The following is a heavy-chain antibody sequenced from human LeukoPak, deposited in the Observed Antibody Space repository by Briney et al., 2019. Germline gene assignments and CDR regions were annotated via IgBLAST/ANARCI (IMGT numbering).Heavy chain of an antibody. J-gene: IGHJ4*02. CDR3: ARAGGYDYADY. D-gene: IGHD5-12*01. Sequence: ASVNVSYKASGYTFTGYYMHWVRQAPGQGLEWMGWINPNSGGTNYAQKFQGRVNMTRDTAISTAYMELSRLRSDDTAVYYCARAGGYDYADYWGQGTLVTVSS. V-gene: IGHV1-2*02. CDR1: GYTFTGYY. CDR2: INPNSGGT.